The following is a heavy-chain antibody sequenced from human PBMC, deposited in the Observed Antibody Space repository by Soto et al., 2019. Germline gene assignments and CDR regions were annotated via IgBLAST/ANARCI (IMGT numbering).Heavy chain of an antibody. CDR1: GSTFSGHA. CDR2: INAKGDTT. D-gene: IGHD2-21*02. J-gene: IGHJ6*02. CDR3: ARDTADGMDV. Sequence: EMQVVASGGGLVQPGGSLRLSCAASGSTFSGHAIHWVRQAPGKGLEIASTINAKGDTTYYANSVKGRFSISRDNSKNTLYLQMGILRGEDTAMYYCARDTADGMDVWGQGTTVIVSS. V-gene: IGHV3-64*01.